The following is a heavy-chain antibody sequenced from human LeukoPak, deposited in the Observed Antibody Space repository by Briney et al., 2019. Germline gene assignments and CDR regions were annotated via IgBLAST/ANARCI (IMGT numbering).Heavy chain of an antibody. J-gene: IGHJ6*02. V-gene: IGHV3-43D*03. CDR1: GFTFDDYA. CDR2: ISWDGGST. Sequence: GGSLRLSCAASGFTFDDYAMHWVRQAPGKGLEWVSLISWDGGSTYYADSVKGRFTISRDNSKNSLYLQMNSLRAEDTALYYCAKDIHSSGQSYYYYGMDVWGQGTTVTVSS. D-gene: IGHD3-22*01. CDR3: AKDIHSSGQSYYYYGMDV.